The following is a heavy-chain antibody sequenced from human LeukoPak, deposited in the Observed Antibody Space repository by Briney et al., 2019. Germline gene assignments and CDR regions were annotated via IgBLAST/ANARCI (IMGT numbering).Heavy chain of an antibody. J-gene: IGHJ4*02. V-gene: IGHV4-34*01. Sequence: SETLSLTCAVYGGSFSGYYWSWIRQPPGKGLEWIGEINHSGSTNYNPSLKSRVTISIDTSKNQFSLKLSSVTAADTAVYYCARGGLTGTTIPYFDYWGQGTLVTVSS. CDR3: ARGGLTGTTIPYFDY. D-gene: IGHD1-7*01. CDR2: INHSGST. CDR1: GGSFSGYY.